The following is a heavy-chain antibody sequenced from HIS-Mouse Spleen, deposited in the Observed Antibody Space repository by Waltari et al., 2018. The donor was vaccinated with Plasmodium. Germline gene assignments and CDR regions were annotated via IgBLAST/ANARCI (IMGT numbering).Heavy chain of an antibody. CDR2: ISYDGSNK. J-gene: IGHJ4*02. Sequence: QVQLVESGGGVVQPGRSLRLCWSASGFTFSSYVYHRVRQAPAKGLEWVAVISYDGSNKYYADSVKGRFTISRDNSKNTLYLQMNSLRAEDTAVYYCAKEVLGYYDFWSRPDYWGQGTLVTVSS. CDR1: GFTFSSYV. CDR3: AKEVLGYYDFWSRPDY. V-gene: IGHV3-30*18. D-gene: IGHD3-3*01.